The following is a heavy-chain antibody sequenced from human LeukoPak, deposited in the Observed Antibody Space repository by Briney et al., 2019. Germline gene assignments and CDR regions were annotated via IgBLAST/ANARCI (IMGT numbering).Heavy chain of an antibody. V-gene: IGHV3-7*01. Sequence: GGSLRLSCAASGFTFSSYWMSWVRQAPGKGLEGVANIKQDGSEKYYVDSVKGRFTISRDNAKNSMYLQMNSLRAEDTAVYYCARPYSSGWYAQFDCWGQGTLVTVSS. CDR2: IKQDGSEK. CDR1: GFTFSSYW. J-gene: IGHJ4*02. CDR3: ARPYSSGWYAQFDC. D-gene: IGHD6-19*01.